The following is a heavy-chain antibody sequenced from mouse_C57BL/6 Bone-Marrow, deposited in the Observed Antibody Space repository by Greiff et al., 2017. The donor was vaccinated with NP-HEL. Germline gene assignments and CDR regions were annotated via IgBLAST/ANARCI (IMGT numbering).Heavy chain of an antibody. CDR3: ARSPYYGSPLFDY. D-gene: IGHD1-1*01. Sequence: EVNLVESGGDLVKPGGSLKLSCAASGFTFSSYGMSWVRQTPDKRLEWVATISSGGSYTYYPDSVKGRFTISRDNAKNTLYLQMSSLKSEDTAMYYCARSPYYGSPLFDYWGQGTTLTVSS. CDR2: ISSGGSYT. V-gene: IGHV5-6*01. J-gene: IGHJ2*01. CDR1: GFTFSSYG.